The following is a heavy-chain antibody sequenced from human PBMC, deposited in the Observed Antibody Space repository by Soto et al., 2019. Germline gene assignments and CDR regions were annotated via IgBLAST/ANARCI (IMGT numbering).Heavy chain of an antibody. CDR1: GYSFTTYW. D-gene: IGHD3-22*01. CDR3: ARDHDSSGPPLDY. J-gene: IGHJ4*02. Sequence: GESLKISCKGSGYSFTTYWIAWVRQMPGKGLEWMGIIYPGDSDTRYSPSFQGQVTVSADKSISTAYLQWSSLKASDTAMYYCARDHDSSGPPLDYWGQGTLVTVSS. CDR2: IYPGDSDT. V-gene: IGHV5-51*01.